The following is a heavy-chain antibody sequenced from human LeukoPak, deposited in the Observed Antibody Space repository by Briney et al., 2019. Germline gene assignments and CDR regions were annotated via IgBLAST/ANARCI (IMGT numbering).Heavy chain of an antibody. J-gene: IGHJ3*02. V-gene: IGHV3-23*01. D-gene: IGHD3-10*01. Sequence: GGSLRLSCAASGFTFSSYAMSWVRQAPGRGLEWVSAISGSGGSTYYADSAKGRFTISRDNSKNTLYLQMNSLRAEDTAVYYCAKEDGFGPRVAAFDIWGQGTMVTVSS. CDR2: ISGSGGST. CDR3: AKEDGFGPRVAAFDI. CDR1: GFTFSSYA.